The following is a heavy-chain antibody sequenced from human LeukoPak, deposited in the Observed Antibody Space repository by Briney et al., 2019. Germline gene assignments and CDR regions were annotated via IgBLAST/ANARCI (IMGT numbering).Heavy chain of an antibody. CDR3: ARGRGAAGT. Sequence: PGGSLRLSCAASGFTFSSYWMSWIRQPPGKGLEWIGYIYYSGSTNYNPSLKSRVTISVDTSKNQFSLKLSSVTAADTAVYYCARGRGAAGTWGQGTLVTVSS. CDR1: GFTFSSYW. V-gene: IGHV4-59*01. D-gene: IGHD6-13*01. J-gene: IGHJ5*02. CDR2: IYYSGST.